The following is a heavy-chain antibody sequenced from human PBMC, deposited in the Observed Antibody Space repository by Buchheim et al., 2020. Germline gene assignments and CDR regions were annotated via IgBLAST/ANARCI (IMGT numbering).Heavy chain of an antibody. J-gene: IGHJ4*02. CDR2: IWYDGSNK. CDR1: GFTFSSYG. Sequence: QVQLVESGGGVVQPGRSLRLSCAASGFTFSSYGMHWVRQAPGKGLEWVAVIWYDGSNKYYSDSVEGRFTLSRDNSKNTLYLQMNSLRAEDTAFYYCARGLILGATWGGLDYWGQGTL. D-gene: IGHD1-26*01. CDR3: ARGLILGATWGGLDY. V-gene: IGHV3-33*01.